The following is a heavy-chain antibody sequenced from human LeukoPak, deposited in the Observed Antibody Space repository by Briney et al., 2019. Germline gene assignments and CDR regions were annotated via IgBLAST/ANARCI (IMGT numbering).Heavy chain of an antibody. CDR1: GGSISSSSYY. J-gene: IGHJ4*02. V-gene: IGHV4-39*01. CDR2: IYYSGST. Sequence: SETLSLTCTVSGGSISSSSYYWGWIRQPPGKGLEWIGSIYYSGSTYYNPSLKSRVTISVDTSKNQFSLKLSSVTAADTAVYYCAGLLGGIIGSWGQGTLVTVSS. D-gene: IGHD3-10*01. CDR3: AGLLGGIIGS.